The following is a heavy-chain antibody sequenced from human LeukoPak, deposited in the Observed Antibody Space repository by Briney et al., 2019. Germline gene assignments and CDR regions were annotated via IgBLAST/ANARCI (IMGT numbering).Heavy chain of an antibody. Sequence: PSETLSLTCAVYGGSFSGYYWSWIRQPPGKGLEWIGEINHSGSTNYNPSLKSRVTISVDTSKNQFSLKLSSVTAADTAVYYCARGSAKWELKFDYWGQGTLVTVSS. V-gene: IGHV4-34*01. D-gene: IGHD1-26*01. J-gene: IGHJ4*02. CDR1: GGSFSGYY. CDR3: ARGSAKWELKFDY. CDR2: INHSGST.